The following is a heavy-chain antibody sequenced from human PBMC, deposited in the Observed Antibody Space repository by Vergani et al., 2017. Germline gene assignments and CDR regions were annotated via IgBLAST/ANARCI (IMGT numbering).Heavy chain of an antibody. V-gene: IGHV1-3*01. CDR2: STAGNGNT. J-gene: IGHJ4*02. Sequence: QVQLVQSRAEVKKPGASVKVSCKASGYTFTSYAMHWVRQAPGQRLEWMGWSTAGNGNTKYSQKYQGRVTITRDTSASTAYMELSSLRSEDTAVYYCAREGFYYYVWGCYRLRGWYYFDYWGQGTLVTVSS. CDR3: AREGFYYYVWGCYRLRGWYYFDY. CDR1: GYTFTSYA. D-gene: IGHD3-16*02.